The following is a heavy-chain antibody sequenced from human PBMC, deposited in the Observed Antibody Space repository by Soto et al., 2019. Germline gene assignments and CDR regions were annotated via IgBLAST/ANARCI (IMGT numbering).Heavy chain of an antibody. CDR2: IIPIFGTA. D-gene: IGHD3-3*01. CDR1: GGTFSSYA. V-gene: IGHV1-69*13. J-gene: IGHJ4*02. CDR3: ARLLGAHNTQPFWLGYFDY. Sequence: SVQVSCKAAGGTFSSYAISWVRQAPGQGLEWMGGIIPIFGTANYAQKFQGRVTITADESTSTAYVELSSLRSEDTAIYFCARLLGAHNTQPFWLGYFDYWGQGTPVTVSS.